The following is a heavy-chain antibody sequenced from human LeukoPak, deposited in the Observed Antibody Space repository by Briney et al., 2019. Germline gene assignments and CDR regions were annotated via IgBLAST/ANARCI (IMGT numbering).Heavy chain of an antibody. CDR2: VDSNGIT. Sequence: PSETLSLTCTVSGGSISNYYWSWIRQPAGKGLEWIGRVDSNGITNYNPSLESRVTISVDTSKNQFSLKLSSVTAADTAVYYCARGGIAAAAYWYFDLWGRGTLVTVSS. J-gene: IGHJ2*01. D-gene: IGHD6-13*01. CDR1: GGSISNYY. V-gene: IGHV4-4*07. CDR3: ARGGIAAAAYWYFDL.